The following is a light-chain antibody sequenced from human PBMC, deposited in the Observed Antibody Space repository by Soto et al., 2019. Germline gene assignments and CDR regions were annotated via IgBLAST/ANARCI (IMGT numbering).Light chain of an antibody. J-gene: IGLJ3*02. CDR2: EDN. CDR3: QSYDSTNQV. V-gene: IGLV6-57*02. CDR1: FSGSIASNY. Sequence: NFMLTQPPSVSESPGKTVTISCTGNFSGSIASNYVQWYQQRPGSAPTTVIYEDNQRPSGVPDRFSGSIDRSSNSASLTISGLKTEDEAYYFCQSYDSTNQVFGGGTKLTVL.